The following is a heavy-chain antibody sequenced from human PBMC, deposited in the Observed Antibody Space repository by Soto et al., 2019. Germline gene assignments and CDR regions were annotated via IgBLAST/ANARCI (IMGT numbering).Heavy chain of an antibody. CDR3: GKSPGFYYYTMDV. Sequence: GGSLRLSCAASGFTFSGYAMTWVRQAPGKGLEWVSSITGSGTSTYYADSVKGRFIISRDNSKNTVSLQMNSLRADDTAVYYCGKSPGFYYYTMDVWGQGTTVTVSS. J-gene: IGHJ6*02. CDR2: ITGSGTST. CDR1: GFTFSGYA. V-gene: IGHV3-23*01.